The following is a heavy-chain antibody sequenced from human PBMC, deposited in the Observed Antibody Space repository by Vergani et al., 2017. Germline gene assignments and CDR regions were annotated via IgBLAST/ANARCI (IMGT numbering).Heavy chain of an antibody. CDR3: AKDISGLPEYYYYCYGMDV. CDR1: GFTFDDYT. Sequence: EVQLVESGGVVVQPGGSLRLSCAASGFTFDDYTMHWVRQAPGKGLEWVSLISWDGGSTYYADSVKGRFTISRDNSKNSLYLQMNSLRTEDTALYYCAKDISGLPEYYYYCYGMDVWGQGTTVTVSS. V-gene: IGHV3-43*01. D-gene: IGHD6-19*01. CDR2: ISWDGGST. J-gene: IGHJ6*02.